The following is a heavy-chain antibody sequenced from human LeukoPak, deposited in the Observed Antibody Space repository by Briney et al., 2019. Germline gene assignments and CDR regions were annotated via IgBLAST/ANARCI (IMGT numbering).Heavy chain of an antibody. CDR2: INHSGST. D-gene: IGHD2-15*01. CDR1: GGSFSGYY. J-gene: IGHJ4*02. Sequence: SETLSLTCAVYGGSFSGYYWSWIRQPPGRGLEWIGEINHSGSTNHNPSIKSRVTISVDTSKNQFSLKLSSVTAADTAVYYCARGLKLPDDYWGQGTLVTVSS. CDR3: ARGLKLPDDY. V-gene: IGHV4-34*01.